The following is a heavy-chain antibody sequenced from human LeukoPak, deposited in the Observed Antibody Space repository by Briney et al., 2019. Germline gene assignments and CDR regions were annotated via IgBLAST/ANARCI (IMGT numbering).Heavy chain of an antibody. Sequence: ASVKVSCKASGYTFTGYYMHWVRQAPGQGLEGMGWINPNSGGTNYAQKFQGRVTMTRDTSISTAYMELSRLRSDDTAVYYCARDLLTGTQDAFGIWGQGTMVTVSS. CDR3: ARDLLTGTQDAFGI. CDR1: GYTFTGYY. V-gene: IGHV1-2*02. D-gene: IGHD1-7*01. CDR2: INPNSGGT. J-gene: IGHJ3*02.